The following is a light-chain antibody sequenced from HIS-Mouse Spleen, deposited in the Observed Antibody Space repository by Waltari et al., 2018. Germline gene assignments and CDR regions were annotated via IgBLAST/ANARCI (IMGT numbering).Light chain of an antibody. Sequence: SYVLTQPPSVSVAPGKTARITCGGNNLGSKSGHWYQQKPGQAPVLGGYDDSDRPSGIPERFSGSNSGNTATLTISRVEAGDEADYYCQVWDSSSDHYVFGTGTKVTVL. J-gene: IGLJ1*01. CDR1: NLGSKS. CDR2: DDS. CDR3: QVWDSSSDHYV. V-gene: IGLV3-21*03.